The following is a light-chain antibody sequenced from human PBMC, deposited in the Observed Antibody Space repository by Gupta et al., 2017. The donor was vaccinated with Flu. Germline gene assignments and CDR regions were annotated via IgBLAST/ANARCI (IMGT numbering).Light chain of an antibody. J-gene: IGLJ1*01. CDR2: RDT. Sequence: YELSRPPPASVSPGQAARTPCPGDGLSNRFAYWYQQKPGQAPGLVIYRDTERPSGVPERFSASNSGTTVTLTISGVQAEDEADYYCQAGDTRGTNYVFGSGTKVTVL. CDR3: QAGDTRGTNYV. CDR1: GLSNRF. V-gene: IGLV3-25*02.